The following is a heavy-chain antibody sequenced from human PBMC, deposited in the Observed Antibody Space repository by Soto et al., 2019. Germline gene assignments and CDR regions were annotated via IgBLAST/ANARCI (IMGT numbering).Heavy chain of an antibody. CDR2: VGGSGGDT. V-gene: IGHV3-23*01. Sequence: EVQLLASGGGLVQPGGSLRLSCAASGFPFSSYAMSWVRQAPGKGLEWVSAVGGSGGDTFYADSVKGRFTVSRDNAENTLYLQLNSLRVDDTAIYYCARRTWRGRADYWGQGRMVTVSS. D-gene: IGHD3-3*01. CDR1: GFPFSSYA. J-gene: IGHJ4*02. CDR3: ARRTWRGRADY.